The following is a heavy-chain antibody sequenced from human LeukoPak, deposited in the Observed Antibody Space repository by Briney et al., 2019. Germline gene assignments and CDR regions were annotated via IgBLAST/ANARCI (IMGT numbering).Heavy chain of an antibody. CDR2: INPNSGGT. D-gene: IGHD1-26*01. J-gene: IGHJ3*02. CDR1: GYTFTGYY. CDR3: ARGRELVVDAFDI. V-gene: IGHV1-2*02. Sequence: GASVKVSCKASGYTFTGYYKHWVRQAPGQGLEWMGWINPNSGGTNYAQKFKGRVTMTTDTSTSTVYMELRSLRSDDTAVYYCARGRELVVDAFDIWGQGTMVTVSS.